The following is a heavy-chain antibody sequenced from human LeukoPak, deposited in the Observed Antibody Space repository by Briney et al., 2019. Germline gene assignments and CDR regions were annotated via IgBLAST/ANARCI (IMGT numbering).Heavy chain of an antibody. Sequence: GGSLRLSCGVSVFTFSNYWMHWVRQAPGRGLVWVSRINGDGSSTTYADSVKGRFTISRDNAKNTLYLQMSSLRAEDSAVYFCARPSGGGYFDYWGQGAVVTVSS. CDR1: VFTFSNYW. CDR3: ARPSGGGYFDY. J-gene: IGHJ4*02. CDR2: INGDGSST. V-gene: IGHV3-74*01.